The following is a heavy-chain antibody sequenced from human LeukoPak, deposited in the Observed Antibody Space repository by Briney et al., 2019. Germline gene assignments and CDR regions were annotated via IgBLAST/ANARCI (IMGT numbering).Heavy chain of an antibody. V-gene: IGHV1-18*01. Sequence: ASVKVSCKASGYTFTSYGISWVRQAPGQVLEWMGWISAYNGNTNYAQKLQGRVTMTTDTSTSTAYMELRSLRSDDTAVYYCARAITIFGVAHTQDFDYWGQGTLVTVSS. CDR3: ARAITIFGVAHTQDFDY. D-gene: IGHD3-3*01. J-gene: IGHJ4*02. CDR2: ISAYNGNT. CDR1: GYTFTSYG.